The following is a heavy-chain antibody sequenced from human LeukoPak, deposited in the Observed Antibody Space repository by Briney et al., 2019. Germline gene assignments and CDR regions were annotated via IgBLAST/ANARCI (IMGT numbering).Heavy chain of an antibody. CDR2: VNPNGGDT. D-gene: IGHD3-3*01. CDR3: ARGADFWSGYNDY. J-gene: IGHJ4*02. Sequence: ASVKVSCKPSGYCFAGYHMHWGRHAPGQGLEWMGWVNPNGGDTNYAQEFQGRVTMTRDTSVSTAYMELSGLRSDDTAVYYCARGADFWSGYNDYWGQGTLVSVSS. CDR1: GYCFAGYH. V-gene: IGHV1-2*02.